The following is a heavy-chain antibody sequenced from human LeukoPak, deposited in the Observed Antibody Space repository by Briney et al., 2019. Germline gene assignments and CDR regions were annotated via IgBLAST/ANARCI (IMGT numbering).Heavy chain of an antibody. Sequence: GGSLRLSCAASGVTFSSYSMNWVRQAPGKGLEWVSYISSSSSTIYYADSVKGRFTISRDHAKNSLYLQMNSLRAEDTAVYYCARSGYFSRGPESWGQGTLVTVSS. V-gene: IGHV3-48*04. D-gene: IGHD2-2*03. J-gene: IGHJ4*02. CDR3: ARSGYFSRGPES. CDR1: GVTFSSYS. CDR2: ISSSSSTI.